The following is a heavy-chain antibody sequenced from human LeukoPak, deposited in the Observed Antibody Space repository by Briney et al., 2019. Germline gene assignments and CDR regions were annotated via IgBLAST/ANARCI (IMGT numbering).Heavy chain of an antibody. V-gene: IGHV1-2*02. CDR3: AREVSTGDCMNGVCTPFGY. J-gene: IGHJ4*02. Sequence: ASVRLSCKASGYSFTVSLLHWVRQAPGQGLGWMGWIHPNIRGTNKAQTFDGRGTLTRDTSTRKAFTQLSSLRSDDPAVYYCAREVSTGDCMNGVCTPFGYWGQGTLVTVSS. CDR2: IHPNIRGT. D-gene: IGHD2-8*01. CDR1: GYSFTVSL.